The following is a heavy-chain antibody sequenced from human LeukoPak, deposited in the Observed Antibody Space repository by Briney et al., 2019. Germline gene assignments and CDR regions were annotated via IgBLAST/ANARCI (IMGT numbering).Heavy chain of an antibody. CDR1: GFTFSSYA. CDR2: IILTGGST. D-gene: IGHD3-22*01. J-gene: IGHJ3*01. CDR3: ARDHHRRLYDSQARDTFDF. Sequence: PGGSLRLSCAASGFTFSSYAMSWVRQAPGKGLEWVSPIILTGGSTYYADSVKGRFTVSRDNSKNTLYLQMNSLRAEDTAVYYCARDHHRRLYDSQARDTFDFWGQGTMVTVSS. V-gene: IGHV3-23*01.